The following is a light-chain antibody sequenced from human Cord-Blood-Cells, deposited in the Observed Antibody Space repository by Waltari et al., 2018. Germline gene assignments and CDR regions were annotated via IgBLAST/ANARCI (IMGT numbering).Light chain of an antibody. V-gene: IGLV2-14*01. J-gene: IGLJ2*01. Sequence: QSALTQPASVSGSPGQSITISCTGTSSDVGGYNYVSWYQQHPGKAPKLMIYDVSNRPSGVANRFSGSKAGNTASLTISGLQAEEEAGYYCSSYTSSSTLVFGGGTKLTVL. CDR3: SSYTSSSTLV. CDR1: SSDVGGYNY. CDR2: DVS.